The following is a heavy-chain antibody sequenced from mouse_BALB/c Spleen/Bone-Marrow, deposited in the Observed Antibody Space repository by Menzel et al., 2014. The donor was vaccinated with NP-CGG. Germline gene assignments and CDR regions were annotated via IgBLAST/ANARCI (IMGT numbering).Heavy chain of an antibody. CDR2: VRLKSNNYAT. CDR3: ARGGSIYFDY. Sequence: DVKLVESGGGLVQPGGSMKLSCVASGFTFSNYWMNWVRQSPEKGLEWVAEVRLKSNNYATLYAESVKGRFTISRDDSKSSVYLQMNNLRTEDTGIYYCARGGSIYFDYWGQGTTLTVSS. V-gene: IGHV6-6*02. D-gene: IGHD1-1*01. J-gene: IGHJ2*01. CDR1: GFTFSNYW.